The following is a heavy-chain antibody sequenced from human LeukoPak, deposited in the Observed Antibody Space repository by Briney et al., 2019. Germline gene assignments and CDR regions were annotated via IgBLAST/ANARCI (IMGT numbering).Heavy chain of an antibody. CDR2: IYYTGST. CDR3: ARFSNYYDSSVHYLDY. CDR1: GGSIRSSSYY. D-gene: IGHD3-22*01. Sequence: PSETLSLTCTVSGGSIRSSSYYWGWIRQPPGKGLEWIGSIYYTGSTTYNPSLQSRVTISVDTSKNQFSLRLRSVTAADTAVYYCARFSNYYDSSVHYLDYWGQGTLVSVSS. J-gene: IGHJ4*02. V-gene: IGHV4-39*07.